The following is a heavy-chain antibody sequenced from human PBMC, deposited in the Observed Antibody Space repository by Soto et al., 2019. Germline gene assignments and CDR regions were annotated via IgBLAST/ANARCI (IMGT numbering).Heavy chain of an antibody. CDR2: TYGDGTST. Sequence: EVQLVESGGDLVQPGRSLRLSCAAAGFSFSTSWMHWVRQAQGEGLVWVSRTYGDGTSTSYSDSVKGRFTISSDNDKNTLYLQMNSLRAEDTAIYYCATDLGLRGGYWGQGTLVTVSS. CDR3: ATDLGLRGGY. J-gene: IGHJ4*02. CDR1: GFSFSTSW. D-gene: IGHD3-16*01. V-gene: IGHV3-74*01.